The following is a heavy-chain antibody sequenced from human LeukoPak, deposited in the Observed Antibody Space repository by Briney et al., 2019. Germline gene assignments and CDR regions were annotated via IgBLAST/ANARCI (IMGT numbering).Heavy chain of an antibody. D-gene: IGHD6-13*01. V-gene: IGHV4-34*01. CDR3: AREGRIAAALYYYYYYMDV. CDR1: GGSFSGYY. CDR2: INHSGST. Sequence: TSETLSLTCAVYGGSFSGYYWSWIRQPPGKGLEWIGEINHSGSTNYNPSLKSRVTISVDTSKNQFSLKLSSVTAADTAVYYCAREGRIAAALYYYYYYMDVWGKGTTVTVSS. J-gene: IGHJ6*03.